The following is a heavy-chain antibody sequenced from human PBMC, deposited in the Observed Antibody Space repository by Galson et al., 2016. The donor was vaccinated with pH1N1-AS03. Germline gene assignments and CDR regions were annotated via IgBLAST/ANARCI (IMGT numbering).Heavy chain of an antibody. V-gene: IGHV1-69*05. Sequence: SVKVSCKASGGAFSSYAISWVRQAPGQRLEWMGGIIASVGITSYAQKFQGRVTITTDESTSTAYMEPSSLRCEDTAVYYCANRDYGFGFWGQGTRVTVSS. CDR1: GGAFSSYA. CDR3: ANRDYGFGF. CDR2: IIASVGIT. D-gene: IGHD4-17*01. J-gene: IGHJ4*02.